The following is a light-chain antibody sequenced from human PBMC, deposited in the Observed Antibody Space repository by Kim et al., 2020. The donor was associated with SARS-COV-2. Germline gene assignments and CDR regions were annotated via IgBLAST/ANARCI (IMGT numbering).Light chain of an antibody. CDR2: DVS. Sequence: PRQSITISCTGTSSDVGGYNSVSWYQQHPGKAPKLMIYDVSNRPSGVSNRFSGSKSGNTASLTISGLQAEDEADYYCSSYTSSTLVFGTGTKVTVL. V-gene: IGLV2-14*03. CDR3: SSYTSSTLV. J-gene: IGLJ1*01. CDR1: SSDVGGYNS.